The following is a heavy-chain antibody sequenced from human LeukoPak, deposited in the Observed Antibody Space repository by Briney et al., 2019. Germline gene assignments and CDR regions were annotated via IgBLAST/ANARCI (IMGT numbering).Heavy chain of an antibody. CDR3: ARDRPYDYVWGSPTDY. J-gene: IGHJ4*02. V-gene: IGHV1-18*01. CDR1: GYTFTSYG. Sequence: ASXKVSCKASGYTFTSYGISWVRQAPGQGLEWMGWISAYNGNTNYAQKLQGRVTMTTDTPTSTAYMELRSLRSDDTAVYYCARDRPYDYVWGSPTDYWGQGTLVTVSS. CDR2: ISAYNGNT. D-gene: IGHD3-16*01.